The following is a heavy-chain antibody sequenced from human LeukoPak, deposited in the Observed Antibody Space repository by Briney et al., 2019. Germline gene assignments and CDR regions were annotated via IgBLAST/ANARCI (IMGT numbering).Heavy chain of an antibody. CDR3: ARANFLYCSSSTCLFDY. D-gene: IGHD2-2*01. Sequence: ASAKVSCKASGYTFTDYYMHWVRQAPGQGFEWMGWINPNDGDTNYAQKFQGRVTMTRDTSISTAHMEVSRLRSDDTAVYYCARANFLYCSSSTCLFDYWGQGTLVTVSS. CDR2: INPNDGDT. V-gene: IGHV1-2*02. CDR1: GYTFTDYY. J-gene: IGHJ4*02.